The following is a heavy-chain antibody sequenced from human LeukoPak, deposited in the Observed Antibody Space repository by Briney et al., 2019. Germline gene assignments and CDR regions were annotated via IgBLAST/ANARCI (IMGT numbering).Heavy chain of an antibody. CDR1: GFTFSSHW. D-gene: IGHD3-22*01. CDR3: ARVHTSSYAADL. Sequence: GGSLRLSCVASGFTFSSHWMHWVRQAPGKGLEWISYISSSSSTIDFADSVKGRFTISRDNARNSVYLQMNSLRAEDTAVYYCARVHTSSYAADLWGQGTLVTVSS. CDR2: ISSSSSTI. V-gene: IGHV3-48*04. J-gene: IGHJ5*02.